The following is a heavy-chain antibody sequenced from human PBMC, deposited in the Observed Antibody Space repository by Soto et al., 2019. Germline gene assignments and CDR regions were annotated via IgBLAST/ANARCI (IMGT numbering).Heavy chain of an antibody. CDR1: GYTFTSYG. D-gene: IGHD6-19*01. CDR3: ARVQRSGFGLVYFDY. V-gene: IGHV1-18*04. CDR2: ISPYNGNT. J-gene: IGHJ4*02. Sequence: AWVKVSCMGSGYTFTSYGISWVRQAPGQGLEWMGWISPYNGNTNYAQKFQGRVTMTRNTSISTAYMELSSLRSEDTAVYYCARVQRSGFGLVYFDYWGQGTLVTVSS.